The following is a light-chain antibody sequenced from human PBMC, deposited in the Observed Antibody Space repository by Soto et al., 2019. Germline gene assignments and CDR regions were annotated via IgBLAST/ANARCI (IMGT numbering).Light chain of an antibody. CDR3: QQYGSSSWT. CDR2: AAS. Sequence: EIVLPQSPGTLSLSPGDRATLSCRASQSVSRNYFAWYQQRFGQAPRLLIYAASSRAAGIPDRFSGSGSGTDFTLTISRLEPEDFAVYYCQQYGSSSWTFGQGTKVEIK. J-gene: IGKJ1*01. CDR1: QSVSRNY. V-gene: IGKV3-20*01.